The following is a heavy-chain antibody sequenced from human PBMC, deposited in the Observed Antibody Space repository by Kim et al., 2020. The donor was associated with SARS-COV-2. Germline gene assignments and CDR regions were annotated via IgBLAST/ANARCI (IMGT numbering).Heavy chain of an antibody. J-gene: IGHJ4*02. CDR1: GGSISSSSYY. Sequence: SETLSLTCTVSGGSISSSSYYWGWIRQPPGKGLEWIGSIYYSGSTYYNPSLKSRVTISVDTSKNQFSLKLSSVTAADTAVYYCAIVVPAAPFDYWGQGTLVTVSS. CDR2: IYYSGST. CDR3: AIVVPAAPFDY. D-gene: IGHD2-2*01. V-gene: IGHV4-39*01.